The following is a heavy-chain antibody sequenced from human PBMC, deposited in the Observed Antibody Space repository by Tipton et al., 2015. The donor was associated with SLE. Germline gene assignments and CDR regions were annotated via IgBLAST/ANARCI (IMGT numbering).Heavy chain of an antibody. V-gene: IGHV3-11*01. CDR2: ISRSGSTI. Sequence: SLRLSCEASGFTFSEYHMNWIRQAPGKGLEWPSYISRSGSTIFYADSVKGRFTISRDNAKNSVLLQMNSLRAEDTAFYYCARGSGIVGASEEGYWGQGTLVTVSS. CDR3: ARGSGIVGASEEGY. CDR1: GFTFSEYH. D-gene: IGHD1-26*01. J-gene: IGHJ4*02.